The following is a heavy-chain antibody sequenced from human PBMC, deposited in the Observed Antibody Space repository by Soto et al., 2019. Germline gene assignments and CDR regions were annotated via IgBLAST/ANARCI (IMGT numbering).Heavy chain of an antibody. Sequence: GGSLRLSCSASGFTFSTYAMSWVRQAPGKGLEWVSAIGGGGSPTHYADSVKGRFTISRDNSRNTLYLQLDSLRAEDTAVYHCAFCVQAGYCYTGYEYWGQGTLVTVSS. CDR1: GFTFSTYA. D-gene: IGHD2-2*02. CDR2: IGGGGSPT. J-gene: IGHJ4*02. CDR3: AFCVQAGYCYTGYEY. V-gene: IGHV3-23*01.